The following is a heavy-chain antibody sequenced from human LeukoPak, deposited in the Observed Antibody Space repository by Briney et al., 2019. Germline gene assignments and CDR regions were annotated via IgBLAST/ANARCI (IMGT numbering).Heavy chain of an antibody. CDR1: GYTFTGYY. V-gene: IGHV1-2*02. J-gene: IGHJ3*02. Sequence: ASVKVSFKASGYTFTGYYMHWVRQAPGQGLEWMGWINPNSGGTNYAQKFQGRVTMTRDTSISTAYMELSRLRSDDTAVYYCARVLYDYVWGSYRAPKTDAFDIWGQGTMVTVSS. D-gene: IGHD3-16*02. CDR2: INPNSGGT. CDR3: ARVLYDYVWGSYRAPKTDAFDI.